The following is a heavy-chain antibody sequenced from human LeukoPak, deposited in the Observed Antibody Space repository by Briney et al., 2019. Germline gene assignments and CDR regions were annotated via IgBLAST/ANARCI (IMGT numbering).Heavy chain of an antibody. Sequence: RFGDYWMNWVRQPPGKGLEWIGYIYYSGSTYYNPSLKSRVTISVDTSKNQFSLKLSSVTAADTAVYYCASSNSKRGYSPWWFAPGGQGTLVTVPS. CDR3: ASSNSKRGYSPWWFAP. CDR1: RFGDYW. D-gene: IGHD5-18*01. V-gene: IGHV4-30-4*08. J-gene: IGHJ5*02. CDR2: IYYSGST.